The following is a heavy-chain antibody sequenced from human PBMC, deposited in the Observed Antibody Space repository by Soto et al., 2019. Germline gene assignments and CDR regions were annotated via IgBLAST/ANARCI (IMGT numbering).Heavy chain of an antibody. CDR3: ARLKGDSFDV. CDR1: GGSISDYY. V-gene: IGHV4-4*07. J-gene: IGHJ3*01. CDR2: IYSSGST. Sequence: PSETLSLTCTVSGGSISDYYWNWIRQLAGKGLEWIGRIYSSGSTNYKPSLRSRVTMSVDTSKNQFSLKLSAVTAADTAAYCCARLKGDSFDVWGQGTMVTVSS.